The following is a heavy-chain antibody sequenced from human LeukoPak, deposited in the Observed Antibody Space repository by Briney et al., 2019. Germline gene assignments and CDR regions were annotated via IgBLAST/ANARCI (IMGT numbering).Heavy chain of an antibody. CDR1: GFTFSSYS. D-gene: IGHD2-2*02. V-gene: IGHV3-21*01. CDR2: ISSSSSYI. CDR3: ARGRDIIVVPAAIGWFDP. J-gene: IGHJ5*02. Sequence: GGSLRLSCAASGFTFSSYSMNWIRQAPGKGLEWVSSISSSSSYIYYADSVKGRFTISRDNAENSLYLQMNSLRAEDTAVYYCARGRDIIVVPAAIGWFDPWGQGTLVTVSS.